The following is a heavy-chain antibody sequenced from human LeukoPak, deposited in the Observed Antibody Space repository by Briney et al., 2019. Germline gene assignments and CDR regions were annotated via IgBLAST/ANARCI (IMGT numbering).Heavy chain of an antibody. V-gene: IGHV1-69*05. Sequence: GASVKVSCKASGGTFSSYAISWVRQAPGQGLEWMGGIIPIFGTANYAQKFQGRVTITTDESTSTAYMELSRLRSDDTAVYYCARAALSIVVVPAADFDYWGQGTLVTVSS. J-gene: IGHJ4*02. CDR3: ARAALSIVVVPAADFDY. CDR1: GGTFSSYA. CDR2: IIPIFGTA. D-gene: IGHD2-2*01.